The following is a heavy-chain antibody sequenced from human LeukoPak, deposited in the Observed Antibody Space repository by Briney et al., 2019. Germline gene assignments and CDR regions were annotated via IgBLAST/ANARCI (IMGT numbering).Heavy chain of an antibody. D-gene: IGHD1-1*01. CDR1: GGSFSGYY. J-gene: IGHJ4*02. V-gene: IGHV4-34*01. Sequence: PSETLSLTCAVYGGSFSGYYWSWIRQPPGKGLEWIGEINHSGSTNYNPSLKCRVTISVDTSKNQFSLKLSSVTAAHTAVYYCARGKLERLVRTFNTIWVFDYWRQGTLVTVSS. CDR2: INHSGST. CDR3: ARGKLERLVRTFNTIWVFDY.